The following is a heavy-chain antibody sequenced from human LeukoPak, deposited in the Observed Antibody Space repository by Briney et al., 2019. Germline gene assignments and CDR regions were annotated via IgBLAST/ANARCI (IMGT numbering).Heavy chain of an antibody. CDR1: GGSISSYY. J-gene: IGHJ2*01. V-gene: IGHV4-59*08. CDR2: IYYSGST. Sequence: SETLSLTCTVSGGSISSYYWSWLRQPPGKGLEWIGYIYYSGSTNYNPSLKSRVAISVDTSKNQFSLKLSSVTAADTAVYYCARQNYYDSSGPRRWYFDLWGRGTLVTVSS. CDR3: ARQNYYDSSGPRRWYFDL. D-gene: IGHD3-22*01.